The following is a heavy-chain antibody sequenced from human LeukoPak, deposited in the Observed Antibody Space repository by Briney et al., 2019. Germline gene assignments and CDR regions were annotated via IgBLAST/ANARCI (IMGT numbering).Heavy chain of an antibody. Sequence: GASVKVSCKASGYTFTVYYMHWVRQAPGQGLEWMGWINPNSGGTNYAQKFQGRVTMTRDTSITTAYMELSSLRSDDTAIFYCARGYTSSYDYWGQGTLVTVSS. CDR1: GYTFTVYY. CDR3: ARGYTSSYDY. V-gene: IGHV1-2*02. D-gene: IGHD6-13*01. J-gene: IGHJ4*02. CDR2: INPNSGGT.